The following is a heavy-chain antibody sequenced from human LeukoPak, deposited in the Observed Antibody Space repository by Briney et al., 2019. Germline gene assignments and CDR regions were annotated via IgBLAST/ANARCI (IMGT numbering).Heavy chain of an antibody. Sequence: RWSLRLSCAASGFTFSSYSMNWVRQAPGKGLEWVSYISSSSSTIYYADSVKGRFTISRDNAKNSLYLQMNSLRAEDTAVYYCARAPRGYDILTGYYMDVWGKGTTVTVSS. CDR2: ISSSSSTI. D-gene: IGHD3-9*01. J-gene: IGHJ6*03. CDR1: GFTFSSYS. CDR3: ARAPRGYDILTGYYMDV. V-gene: IGHV3-48*01.